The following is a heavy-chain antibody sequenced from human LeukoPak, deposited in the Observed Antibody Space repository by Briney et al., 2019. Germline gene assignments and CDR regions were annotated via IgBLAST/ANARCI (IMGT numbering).Heavy chain of an antibody. V-gene: IGHV3-21*06. J-gene: IGHJ4*02. CDR2: ISSAGNSA. CDR3: ARDIAETTGDY. D-gene: IGHD4-17*01. CDR1: GFTFHSYS. Sequence: GGSLRLSCEASGFTFHSYSLHWVRQAPGKGLEWISSISSAGNSAFYADSVKGRFILSRDNARDSIDLHMNSLRAEDTAVYYCARDIAETTGDYWGQGTLVTVAS.